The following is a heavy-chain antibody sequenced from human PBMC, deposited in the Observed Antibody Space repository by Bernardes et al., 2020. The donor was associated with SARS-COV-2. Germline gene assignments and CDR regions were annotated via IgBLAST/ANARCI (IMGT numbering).Heavy chain of an antibody. Sequence: GGSLRLSCAASGFTFSTFWMTWVRQAPGKGLEWVANINQDGSETIYVDSVKGRFTISRDNAKNALFMEMNTLRAEDTAVYYCARIYSTSSFDFDYGGQGNLVTGSS. CDR2: INQDGSET. CDR1: GFTFSTFW. V-gene: IGHV3-7*01. CDR3: ARIYSTSSFDFDY. J-gene: IGHJ4*02. D-gene: IGHD6-6*01.